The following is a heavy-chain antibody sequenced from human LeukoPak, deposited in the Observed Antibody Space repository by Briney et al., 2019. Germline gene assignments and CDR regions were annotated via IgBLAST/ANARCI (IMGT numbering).Heavy chain of an antibody. CDR2: IYYSGST. CDR3: AGGGAYYDILTGYSYNWFDP. Sequence: PSETLSLTCTVSGGSISSYYWSWIRQLPGKGLEWIGYIYYSGSTNYNPSLKSRVTISVDTSKNQFSLKLSSVTAADTAVYYCAGGGAYYDILTGYSYNWFDPWGQGTLVTVSS. D-gene: IGHD3-9*01. CDR1: GGSISSYY. J-gene: IGHJ5*02. V-gene: IGHV4-59*01.